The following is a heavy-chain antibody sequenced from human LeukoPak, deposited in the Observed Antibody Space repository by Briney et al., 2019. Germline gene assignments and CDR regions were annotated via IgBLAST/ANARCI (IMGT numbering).Heavy chain of an antibody. CDR2: INPSGGST. Sequence: ASVKVSCKASGYTFTSYYMHWVRQAPGQGLEWMGIINPSGGSTSYAQKFRGRVTMTRDTSTSTVYMELSSLRSEDTAVYYCARDQARYGSGAYYYYGMDVWGQGTTVTVSS. D-gene: IGHD3-10*01. CDR1: GYTFTSYY. V-gene: IGHV1-46*01. J-gene: IGHJ6*02. CDR3: ARDQARYGSGAYYYYGMDV.